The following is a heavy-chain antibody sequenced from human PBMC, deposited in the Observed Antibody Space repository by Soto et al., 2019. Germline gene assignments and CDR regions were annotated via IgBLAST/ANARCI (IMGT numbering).Heavy chain of an antibody. CDR3: AVLGVNFDH. CDR2: IGVGSGNR. Sequence: QMQLVQSGPEVKKPGTSVKVSCKASGFTFTSSAVQWVRQARGQRLEWIGWIGVGSGNRHYAQKFQERVTITRDMSTNTAYMELSSLRSEDTAVYYCAVLGVNFDHWGQGTLVTVSS. V-gene: IGHV1-58*01. D-gene: IGHD2-8*01. J-gene: IGHJ4*02. CDR1: GFTFTSSA.